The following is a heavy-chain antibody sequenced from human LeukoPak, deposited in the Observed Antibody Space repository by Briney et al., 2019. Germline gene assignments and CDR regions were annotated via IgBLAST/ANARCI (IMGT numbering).Heavy chain of an antibody. Sequence: GSLRLSCAASGFTFSDYYMSWIRQPPGKGLEWIGYIYYSGSTNYNPSLKSRVTISVDTSKNRFSLKLSSVTAADTAVYYCARVRYDYVWGSYPPGVAFDIWGQGTMVTVSS. CDR1: GFTFSDYY. D-gene: IGHD3-16*01. J-gene: IGHJ3*02. V-gene: IGHV4-59*01. CDR3: ARVRYDYVWGSYPPGVAFDI. CDR2: IYYSGST.